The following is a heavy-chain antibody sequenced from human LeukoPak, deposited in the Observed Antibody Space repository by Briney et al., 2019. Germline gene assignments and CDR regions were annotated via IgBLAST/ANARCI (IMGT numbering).Heavy chain of an antibody. Sequence: SETLSLTCTVSRGSISSSSYYWGWIRQPPGKRLEWIGSFYYIGGTYYNPSLEGRVSISADSSKNQFSLKLTSLTAADTALYYCARILTTFDSWGQGTLVTVSS. CDR1: RGSISSSSYY. CDR2: FYYIGGT. V-gene: IGHV4-39*01. D-gene: IGHD4-11*01. CDR3: ARILTTFDS. J-gene: IGHJ4*02.